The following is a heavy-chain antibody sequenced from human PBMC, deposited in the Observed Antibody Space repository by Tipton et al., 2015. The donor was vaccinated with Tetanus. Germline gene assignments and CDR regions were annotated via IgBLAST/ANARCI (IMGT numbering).Heavy chain of an antibody. D-gene: IGHD1-1*01. CDR2: IFYSGST. J-gene: IGHJ4*02. CDR1: GGSMNTRTFY. Sequence: TLSLTCTVSGGSMNTRTFYWGWIRQSPGKGLEWIGSIFYSGSTYYNPSLRSRVSISVDTSKNQFSLRLTSVTAAGTAVYYCARANNEFPKKGPFDSWGQGSLVIVSS. CDR3: ARANNEFPKKGPFDS. V-gene: IGHV4-39*07.